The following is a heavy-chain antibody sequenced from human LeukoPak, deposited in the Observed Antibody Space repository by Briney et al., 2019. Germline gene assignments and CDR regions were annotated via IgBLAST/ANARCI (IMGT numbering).Heavy chain of an antibody. CDR2: ISGSGGST. J-gene: IGHJ4*02. D-gene: IGHD3-10*01. Sequence: PGGSLRLSCAASGFTFSSYAMSWVRQAPGKGLEWVSAISGSGGSTYYADSVKGRFTISRDISKNTVNLQLGSLRIEDTAVYHCARMTLYGSGTVHWGQGILVTVSS. CDR1: GFTFSSYA. V-gene: IGHV3-23*01. CDR3: ARMTLYGSGTVH.